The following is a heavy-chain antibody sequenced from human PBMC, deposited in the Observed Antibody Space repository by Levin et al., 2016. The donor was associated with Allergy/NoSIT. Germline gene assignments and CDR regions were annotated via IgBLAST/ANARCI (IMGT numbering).Heavy chain of an antibody. V-gene: IGHV4-34*01. Sequence: SETLSLTCAVYGGSFSGYYWSWIRQPPGKGLEWIGEINHSGSTNYNPSLKSRVTISVDTSKNQFSLKLSSVTAADTAVYYCARDDQHNAFDIWGQGTMVTVSS. D-gene: IGHD1-1*01. CDR3: ARDDQHNAFDI. CDR1: GGSFSGYY. CDR2: INHSGST. J-gene: IGHJ3*02.